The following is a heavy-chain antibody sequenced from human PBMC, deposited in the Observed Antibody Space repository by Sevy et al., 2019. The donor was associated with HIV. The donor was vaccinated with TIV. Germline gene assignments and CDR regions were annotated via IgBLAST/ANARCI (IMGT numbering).Heavy chain of an antibody. J-gene: IGHJ4*02. CDR3: AKIYDY. Sequence: SETLSLTCSVSGGSISKIGNYWGWVRQPPGERLEWIGDIFHTGKTNYNPSLKSRVTISLNTSKNRFSLKLSSVTAAETAVYYCAKIYDYWGPGALVTVSS. V-gene: IGHV4-39*01. CDR1: GGSISKIGNY. CDR2: IFHTGKT. D-gene: IGHD3-3*01.